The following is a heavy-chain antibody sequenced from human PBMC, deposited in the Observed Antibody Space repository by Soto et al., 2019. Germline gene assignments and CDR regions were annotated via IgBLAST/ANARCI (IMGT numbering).Heavy chain of an antibody. CDR3: VRDLNFPYKGDYQGWFDP. Sequence: GGSLRLSCAASGFTVNSNYMSWVRQAPGKGLEWVSVIYSGGSTVYADSVKGRFTISRDNAKNTVYLQMNSLRVEDTAVYYCVRDLNFPYKGDYQGWFDPWGQGTLVTVSS. J-gene: IGHJ5*02. V-gene: IGHV3-66*01. D-gene: IGHD2-2*01. CDR1: GFTVNSNY. CDR2: IYSGGST.